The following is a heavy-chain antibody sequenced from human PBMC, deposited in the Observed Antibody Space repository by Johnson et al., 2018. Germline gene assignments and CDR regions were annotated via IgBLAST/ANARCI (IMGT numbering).Heavy chain of an antibody. CDR1: GFTFSSYS. Sequence: VQLVQSGGGLVQPGGSLRLSCAASGFTFSSYSMNWVRQAPGKGLEWVSYISSSSSTIYYADSVKGRFTISRDNAKNSLYLQMNSLRDEDTAVYYCARESVAYRCLGYYGMDVWGQGTTVTVSS. D-gene: IGHD3-16*01. V-gene: IGHV3-48*02. CDR2: ISSSSSTI. J-gene: IGHJ6*02. CDR3: ARESVAYRCLGYYGMDV.